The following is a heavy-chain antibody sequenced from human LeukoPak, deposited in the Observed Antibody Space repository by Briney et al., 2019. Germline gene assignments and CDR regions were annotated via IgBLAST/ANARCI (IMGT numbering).Heavy chain of an antibody. J-gene: IGHJ6*02. CDR3: AXXXXXXXXXXXXYGVGSYGMDV. CDR2: IYYSGST. D-gene: IGHD3-10*01. V-gene: IGHV4-59*08. CDR1: GGSISSYY. Sequence: SETLSLTCTVSGGSISSYYWSWIRQPPGKGLEWIGYIYYSGSTNYNPSLKSRVTISVDTSKNQFSLKLSSVTAADTAVYYCAXXXXXXXXXXXXYGVGSYGMDVWGQGTTVTVSS.